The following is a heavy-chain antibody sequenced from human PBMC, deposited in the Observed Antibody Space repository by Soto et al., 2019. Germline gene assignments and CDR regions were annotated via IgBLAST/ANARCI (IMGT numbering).Heavy chain of an antibody. V-gene: IGHV3-23*01. D-gene: IGHD2-2*01. Sequence: EVQLLESGGGLVQPGGSLRLSCAASGFTFSTYAMSWVRQAPGKGLEWVSAISGGRSGTYYADYVRGRFTLSRDDSTNTLYLQMNSLRAEDTAIYYCAKGSLVYCSGAICYFFAFWGQGTLVTVSS. CDR1: GFTFSTYA. J-gene: IGHJ4*02. CDR2: ISGGRSGT. CDR3: AKGSLVYCSGAICYFFAF.